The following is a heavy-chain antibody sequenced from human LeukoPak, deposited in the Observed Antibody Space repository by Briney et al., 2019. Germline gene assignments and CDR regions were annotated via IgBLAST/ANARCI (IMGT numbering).Heavy chain of an antibody. D-gene: IGHD3-3*01. V-gene: IGHV3-20*04. J-gene: IGHJ6*03. CDR3: AREPYDFWSGYHSLNYYYYYMDV. CDR2: INWNGGST. Sequence: GGSLRLSCGASGFTFDDYGMSWVRQAPGKGLEWVSGINWNGGSTGYADSVKGRFTISRDNAKNSLYLQMNSLRAEYTALYYCAREPYDFWSGYHSLNYYYYYMDVWGKGTTVTVSS. CDR1: GFTFDDYG.